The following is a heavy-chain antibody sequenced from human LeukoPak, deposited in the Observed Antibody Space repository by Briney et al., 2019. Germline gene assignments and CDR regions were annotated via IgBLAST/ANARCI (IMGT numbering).Heavy chain of an antibody. CDR3: ARDRRSKMVHDAFDI. CDR2: ISGSSYYI. V-gene: IGHV3-21*01. D-gene: IGHD5-24*01. CDR1: GFTFSSYS. J-gene: IGHJ3*02. Sequence: PGGSLRLSCAASGFTFSSYSMYWLRQAPGKGLGWVSSISGSSYYIYYADSVKGRFTISRDNAKNSLYLQMNSLRAEDTAVYYCARDRRSKMVHDAFDIWGQGTMVTVSS.